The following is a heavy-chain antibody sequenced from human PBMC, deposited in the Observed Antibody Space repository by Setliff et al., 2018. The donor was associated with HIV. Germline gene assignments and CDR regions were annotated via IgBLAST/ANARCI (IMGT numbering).Heavy chain of an antibody. V-gene: IGHV4-31*03. D-gene: IGHD3-16*01. CDR3: ARLGEF. J-gene: IGHJ4*02. Sequence: SSETLSLTCTVSGDSISSGGYYWNWIRQHPGKGLEWIGYIYYSGSTYYNPSLKSRVTISLDTSKNQFSLNLTSVTAADTAVYYCARLGEFWSQGSLVTVSS. CDR2: IYYSGST. CDR1: GDSISSGGYY.